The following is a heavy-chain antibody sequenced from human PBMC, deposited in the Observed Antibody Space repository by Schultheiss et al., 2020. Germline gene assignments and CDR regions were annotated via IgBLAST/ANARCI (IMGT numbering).Heavy chain of an antibody. CDR2: IYYSGST. CDR3: ACSGTSTLGAFDI. D-gene: IGHD3-10*01. CDR1: GYSISSGYY. J-gene: IGHJ3*02. Sequence: SATLSLTCAVSGYSISSGYYWGWIRQPPGKGLEWIGSIYYSGSTNYNPSLKSRVTISVDTSKNQFSLKLSSVTAADTAVYYCACSGTSTLGAFDIWGQGTMVTVSS. V-gene: IGHV4-38-2*01.